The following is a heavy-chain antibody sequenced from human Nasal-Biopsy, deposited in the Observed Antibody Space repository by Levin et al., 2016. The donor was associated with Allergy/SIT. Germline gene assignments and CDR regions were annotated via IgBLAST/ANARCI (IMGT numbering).Heavy chain of an antibody. Sequence: SETLSLTCTVSGDSISRYYWSWIRQPPGKGLEWIGYIYFTGVTNYYPSLKSRATISLDTSKNQVSLELTSVTVADTAVYYCVRETYNSGWLTHSFESWGQGTLVTVSS. D-gene: IGHD6-19*01. CDR2: IYFTGVT. J-gene: IGHJ4*02. CDR3: VRETYNSGWLTHSFES. CDR1: GDSISRYY. V-gene: IGHV4-59*12.